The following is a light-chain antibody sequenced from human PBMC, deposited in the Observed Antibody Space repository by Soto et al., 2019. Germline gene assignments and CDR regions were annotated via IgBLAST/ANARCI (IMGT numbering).Light chain of an antibody. CDR1: QSVINTY. CDR3: QLYGSSSWP. V-gene: IGKV3-20*01. Sequence: EIVLTQSPGTLSLSPGERATLSCRASQSVINTYLAWYQQTPGQAPRLLIYGASSRATGIPDRFSGSGSGTDFTLTISRLEPEDSAVYYCQLYGSSSWPFGQGTKVDIK. J-gene: IGKJ1*01. CDR2: GAS.